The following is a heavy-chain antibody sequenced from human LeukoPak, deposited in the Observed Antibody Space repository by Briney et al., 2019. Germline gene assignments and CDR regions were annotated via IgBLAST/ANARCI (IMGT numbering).Heavy chain of an antibody. Sequence: GGSLRLSCTASGFTFSSYAMSWVRQSPGKGLEWGSAISGSGGSTYYADSVKGRFANSMDNSKNTLYLQMNSLSAEDTEVYYCAKDYSPRPAYYFDYWGQGTLVTVSS. V-gene: IGHV3-23*01. J-gene: IGHJ4*02. CDR2: ISGSGGST. CDR3: AKDYSPRPAYYFDY. CDR1: GFTFSSYA. D-gene: IGHD2-15*01.